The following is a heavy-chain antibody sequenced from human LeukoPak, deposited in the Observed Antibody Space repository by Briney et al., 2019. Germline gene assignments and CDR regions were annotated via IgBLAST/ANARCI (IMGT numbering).Heavy chain of an antibody. Sequence: PGGSLRLSCSASGYTFSSYAMSWVRQAPGKGLEWVSTISGTGGSTYYADSVKGRFTISRDDSKNTLYLQMNSLRTEDTAVYYCAKTAGYSNAWYVQWGQGTLVTVSS. D-gene: IGHD6-13*01. CDR1: GYTFSSYA. CDR3: AKTAGYSNAWYVQ. J-gene: IGHJ5*02. V-gene: IGHV3-23*01. CDR2: ISGTGGST.